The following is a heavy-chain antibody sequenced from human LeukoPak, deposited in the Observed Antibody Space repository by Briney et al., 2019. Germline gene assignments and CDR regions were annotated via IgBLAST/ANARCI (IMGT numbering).Heavy chain of an antibody. Sequence: GESLRLSCAASGFTFDDYAMPWVRQAPGKGLEWVSGLSWNSGSIGYADSVKGRFTISRDNAKNSLYLQMNSLRAEDTALYYCARGYYESSGYYPLFDYWGQGTLVTVSS. J-gene: IGHJ4*02. D-gene: IGHD3-22*01. CDR3: ARGYYESSGYYPLFDY. CDR1: GFTFDDYA. CDR2: LSWNSGSI. V-gene: IGHV3-9*01.